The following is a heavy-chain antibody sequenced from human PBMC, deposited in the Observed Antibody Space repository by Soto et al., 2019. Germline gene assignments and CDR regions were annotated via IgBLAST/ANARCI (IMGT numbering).Heavy chain of an antibody. CDR2: IIPIFGTA. Sequence: GASVKVSCKASGGTFSSYAISWVRQAPGQGLEWMGGIIPIFGTANYAQKFQGRVTITADESTSTAYMELSSLRSEDTAVYYCARIPEYCCCTSCPDYYYLIDVSAKGSTVPGSS. D-gene: IGHD2-2*01. CDR1: GGTFSSYA. CDR3: ARIPEYCCCTSCPDYYYLIDV. V-gene: IGHV1-69*13. J-gene: IGHJ6*04.